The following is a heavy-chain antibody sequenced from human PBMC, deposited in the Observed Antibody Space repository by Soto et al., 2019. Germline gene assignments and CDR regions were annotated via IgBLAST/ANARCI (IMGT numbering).Heavy chain of an antibody. D-gene: IGHD3-3*01. Sequence: QVQLVQSGAEVKKPGSSVKVSCEDSGGTFSSYAISWARQTPGQGLEWMGGIIHIFGTANYAQKFQGRVTITADESTSTAYMELSSLRSEDTAVYYCGSTKGFWSCSIPPYYFDYWGQGTLVTVSS. J-gene: IGHJ4*02. CDR2: IIHIFGTA. V-gene: IGHV1-69*12. CDR3: GSTKGFWSCSIPPYYFDY. CDR1: GGTFSSYA.